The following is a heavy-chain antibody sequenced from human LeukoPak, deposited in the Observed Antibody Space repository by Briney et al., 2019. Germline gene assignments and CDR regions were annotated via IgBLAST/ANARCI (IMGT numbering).Heavy chain of an antibody. V-gene: IGHV4-59*01. Sequence: PSETLSLTRTVSGGSISSYYWSWIRQPPGKGREWIGYIYYSGSTNYNPSLKSRVTISVDTSKNQSSLKLSSVTAADTAVYYCASSDSSGYSLMEHWGQGTLVTVSS. CDR3: ASSDSSGYSLMEH. J-gene: IGHJ1*01. D-gene: IGHD3-22*01. CDR1: GGSISSYY. CDR2: IYYSGST.